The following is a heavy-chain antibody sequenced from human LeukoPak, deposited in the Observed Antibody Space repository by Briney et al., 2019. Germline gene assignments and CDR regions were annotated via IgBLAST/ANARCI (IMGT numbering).Heavy chain of an antibody. CDR1: GYTFAICG. CDR3: ARDYCTRGGDCYKEDLLDP. J-gene: IGHJ5*02. Sequence: ASVKVSCKASGYTFAICGISWLRQAPGQGLEWMAWISPYDGDTSYAQNFEGRVTMTTETSTSTAYMELRSLRSDDTAIYYCARDYCTRGGDCYKEDLLDPWGQGTLVTVSS. V-gene: IGHV1-18*01. CDR2: ISPYDGDT. D-gene: IGHD2-21*02.